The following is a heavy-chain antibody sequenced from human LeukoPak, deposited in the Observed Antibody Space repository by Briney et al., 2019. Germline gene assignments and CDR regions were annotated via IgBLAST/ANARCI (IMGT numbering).Heavy chain of an antibody. CDR2: ISGSGGST. J-gene: IGHJ4*02. D-gene: IGHD6-13*01. Sequence: GGSLRLSCAASGFTFSSYAMSWVRQAPGKGLDWVSAISGSGGSTYYADSVKGRFTVSRDNSKNTLYLQMNSLRAEDTAVYYCAKEGSSWSHFQSFDYWGQGTLVTVSS. CDR3: AKEGSSWSHFQSFDY. CDR1: GFTFSSYA. V-gene: IGHV3-23*01.